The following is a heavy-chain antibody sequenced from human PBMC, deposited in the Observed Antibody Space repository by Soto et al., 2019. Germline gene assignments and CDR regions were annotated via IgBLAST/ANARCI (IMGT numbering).Heavy chain of an antibody. CDR2: INPGGSIT. Sequence: EEQLVESGGGLVQPGGSLRLSCAASGFTFSSYWMHWVRQAPEKGLVWVSRINPGGSITAYADSVKGRFTISRDNAKNTLYLQMNTLRGDDTAVYYCARVPTGKYGVWNYWGQGTLVTVSS. CDR3: ARVPTGKYGVWNY. D-gene: IGHD2-8*01. CDR1: GFTFSSYW. V-gene: IGHV3-74*01. J-gene: IGHJ4*02.